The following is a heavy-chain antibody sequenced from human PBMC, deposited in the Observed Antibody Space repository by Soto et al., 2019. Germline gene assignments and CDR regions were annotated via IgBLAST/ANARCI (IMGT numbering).Heavy chain of an antibody. CDR1: GGSFSNYA. J-gene: IGHJ4*02. CDR3: ARGWSYDILTGYSY. Sequence: QVQLVQSWAEGKKPGSSVKVSCKASGGSFSNYAISWVRQAPGQGLEWMGGITPIFGTANYAQRFQGRVTITADESTSTAYMELSSLRSEDTAVYYCARGWSYDILTGYSYWGQGTLVTVSS. V-gene: IGHV1-69*01. D-gene: IGHD3-9*01. CDR2: ITPIFGTA.